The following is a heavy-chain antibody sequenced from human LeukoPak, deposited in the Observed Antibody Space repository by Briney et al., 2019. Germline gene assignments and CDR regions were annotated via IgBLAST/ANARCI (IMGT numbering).Heavy chain of an antibody. CDR2: IYPGDYDT. CDR1: GYRFTSYW. D-gene: IGHD4-17*01. Sequence: GEALKISFKGSGYRFTSYWIGWVRPMPGKGVEGMGIIYPGDYDTRYSPSFQGHVTTTADKSISTAYLQWSSLKASDTAMYYCARQNLGDYVYGTDGGQGTLVPVSS. CDR3: ARQNLGDYVYGTD. V-gene: IGHV5-51*01. J-gene: IGHJ4*02.